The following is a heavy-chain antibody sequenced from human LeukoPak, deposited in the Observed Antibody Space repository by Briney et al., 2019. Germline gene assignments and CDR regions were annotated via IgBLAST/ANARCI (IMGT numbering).Heavy chain of an antibody. CDR2: IKQDGSEK. J-gene: IGHJ4*02. D-gene: IGHD3-10*01. CDR1: GFTFSSYW. V-gene: IGHV3-7*01. Sequence: PGGSLRLSCAASGFTFSSYWMSWVRQAPGKGLEWVANIKQDGSEKYYVDSVKGRFTISRDNAKNSLYLQMNSLRAEDTAVYYCARAQAQAYGSGSYYIPVISGSDYWGQGTLVTVSS. CDR3: ARAQAQAYGSGSYYIPVISGSDY.